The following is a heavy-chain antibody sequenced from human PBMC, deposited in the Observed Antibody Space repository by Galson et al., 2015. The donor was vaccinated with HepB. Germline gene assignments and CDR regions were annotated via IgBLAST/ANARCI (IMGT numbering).Heavy chain of an antibody. CDR3: AIHYDILTGYTEYYFDY. CDR1: GYTFTSYG. D-gene: IGHD3-9*01. CDR2: ISAYNGNT. Sequence: SVKVSCKASGYTFTSYGISWVRQAPGQGLEWMGWISAYNGNTNYAQKLQGRVTMTTDTSTGTAYMELRSLRSDDTAVYYCAIHYDILTGYTEYYFDYWGQGTLVTVSS. J-gene: IGHJ4*02. V-gene: IGHV1-18*04.